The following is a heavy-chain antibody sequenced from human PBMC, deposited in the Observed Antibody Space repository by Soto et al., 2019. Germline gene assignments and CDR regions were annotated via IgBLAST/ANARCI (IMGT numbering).Heavy chain of an antibody. CDR1: GYSFTTHW. V-gene: IGHV5-10-1*01. CDR2: IDPSNSYI. Sequence: PGESLKISCQGSGYSFTTHWITWVRQTPGKGLEWMGRIDPSNSYINYSPSFQGHVTISVDRSTSTAYLQWSRLGASDNAIYFCARRLSGPKEEYNAYYFYGLDVWGQGTKVTVSS. CDR3: ARRLSGPKEEYNAYYFYGLDV. J-gene: IGHJ6*02. D-gene: IGHD1-1*01.